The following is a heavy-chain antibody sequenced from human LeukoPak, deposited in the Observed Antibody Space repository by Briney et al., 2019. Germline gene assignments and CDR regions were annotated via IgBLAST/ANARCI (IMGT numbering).Heavy chain of an antibody. CDR3: ARLITGTTTAFDI. J-gene: IGHJ3*02. V-gene: IGHV4-4*07. D-gene: IGHD1-7*01. Sequence: PSETLSLTCSVSGGSISGYYWTWIRQPAGKGLERIGRVYTSGSTHYNPSLKTQLTMSVDTSKNQFSLKLSSVTAADTAVYYCARLITGTTTAFDIWGQGTMVTVSS. CDR2: VYTSGST. CDR1: GGSISGYY.